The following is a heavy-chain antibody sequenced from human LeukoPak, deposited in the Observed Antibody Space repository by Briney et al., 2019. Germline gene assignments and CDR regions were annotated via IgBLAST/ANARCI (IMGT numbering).Heavy chain of an antibody. V-gene: IGHV3-21*04. CDR3: AINGGGDSGYGNFDY. Sequence: GGSLRLSCAASGFTFSSYSMNWVRQAPGKGLEWVSSISSSSSYIYYADSVKGRFTISRDNAKNSLYLQMNSLRAEDTALYYCAINGGGDSGYGNFDYWGQGTLVTVSS. CDR2: ISSSSSYI. CDR1: GFTFSSYS. J-gene: IGHJ4*02. D-gene: IGHD5-12*01.